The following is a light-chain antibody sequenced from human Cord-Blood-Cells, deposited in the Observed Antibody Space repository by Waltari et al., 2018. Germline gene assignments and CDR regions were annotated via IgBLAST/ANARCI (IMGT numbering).Light chain of an antibody. V-gene: IGLV2-11*01. CDR2: DVS. Sequence: QSALTQPRPVSGSPGQSVTLSCTGTSSDVGGYNYVPWYQQHPGKAPKLMIYDVSKRPSGVPDRFSGSKSGNTASLTISGLQAEDEADYYCCSYAGSYDWVFGGGTKLTVL. CDR1: SSDVGGYNY. J-gene: IGLJ3*02. CDR3: CSYAGSYDWV.